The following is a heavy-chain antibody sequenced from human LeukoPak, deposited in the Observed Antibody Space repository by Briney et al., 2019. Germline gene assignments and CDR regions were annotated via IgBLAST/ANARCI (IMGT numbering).Heavy chain of an antibody. CDR3: ARDNSNCGGDCYSKEPDNWFDP. CDR2: MNPNSGNT. CDR1: GYTFTGYY. Sequence: ASVKVSCKASGYTFTGYYMYWVRQAPGQGLEWMGWMNPNSGNTGYAQKFQGRVTMTRNTSISTAYMELSRLRSEDTAVYYCARDNSNCGGDCYSKEPDNWFDPWGQGTLVTVSS. J-gene: IGHJ5*02. V-gene: IGHV1-8*02. D-gene: IGHD2-21*02.